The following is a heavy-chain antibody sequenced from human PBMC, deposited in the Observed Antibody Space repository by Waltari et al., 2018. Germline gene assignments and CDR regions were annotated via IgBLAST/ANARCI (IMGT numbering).Heavy chain of an antibody. CDR2: VWFDGSQQ. J-gene: IGHJ4*02. Sequence: QVQLVESGGGVVQPGRSLRLSCAASGFPFSTFGMHWVRQAQGKGLEWVALVWFDGSQQYYADSVRGRFTISRDNSKRVLYLDMGSLRADDTAIYYCAKDAFGNTYLDYWGQGTLVTVSS. D-gene: IGHD3-10*01. CDR1: GFPFSTFG. CDR3: AKDAFGNTYLDY. V-gene: IGHV3-33*06.